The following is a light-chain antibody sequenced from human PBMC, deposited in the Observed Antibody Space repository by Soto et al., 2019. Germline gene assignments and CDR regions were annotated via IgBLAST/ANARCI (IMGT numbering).Light chain of an antibody. J-gene: IGLJ2*01. CDR1: SSNIGSNT. CDR2: SNN. CDR3: SAWDDSLNGPV. V-gene: IGLV1-44*01. Sequence: QSVLTQPPSASGTPGQRVTISCSGSSSNIGSNTVNWYQQLPGTAPKLLIYSNNQLPSGVPDRFSGSQSGTSASLAISGLQSEDEAAYYCSAWDDSLNGPVFGGGTKLTVL.